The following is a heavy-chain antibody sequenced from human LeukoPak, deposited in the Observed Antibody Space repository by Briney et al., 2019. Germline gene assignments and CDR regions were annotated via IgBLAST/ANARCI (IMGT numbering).Heavy chain of an antibody. CDR3: ASGTGTTHAFDI. D-gene: IGHD1-7*01. J-gene: IGHJ3*02. V-gene: IGHV4-31*03. CDR2: IYYSGST. CDR1: GGSISRGGYY. Sequence: SQTLSITCTVSGGSISRGGYYWSWVRQHPGKGLEWIGYIYYSGSTYYNPSLKSRVTISVDTSKNQFSLKLSSVTAADTAVYYCASGTGTTHAFDIWGQGTMVTVSS.